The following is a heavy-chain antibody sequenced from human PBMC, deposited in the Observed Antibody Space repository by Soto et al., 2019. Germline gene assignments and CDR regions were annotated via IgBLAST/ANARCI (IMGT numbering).Heavy chain of an antibody. CDR3: ARAHEVAWFDS. V-gene: IGHV3-21*02. CDR1: GFSFSSYT. Sequence: EVQLMESWGGLVQPGESLRLSCTASGFSFSSYTMNWVRQAPVKGLQWVASITNRGTHTYSADSVKGRFTISRDNDKNSWYLQMNHLRAEDTATYYCARAHEVAWFDSWGLGALVTVTS. CDR2: ITNRGTHT. D-gene: IGHD2-15*01. J-gene: IGHJ5*01.